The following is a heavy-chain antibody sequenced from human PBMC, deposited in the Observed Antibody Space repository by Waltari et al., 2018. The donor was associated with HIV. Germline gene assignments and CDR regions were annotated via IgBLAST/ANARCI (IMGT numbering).Heavy chain of an antibody. V-gene: IGHV4-31*03. J-gene: IGHJ3*02. D-gene: IGHD2-15*01. CDR3: ARVPPSPQDSPSWHGDRIDI. CDR2: SYFGAAS. Sequence: QVHLQESGPGLVKPLQTLSLICTVSGDSITSGTFFWSWIRQSPGKGMEWIGYSYFGAASYYYPSLPSRGSVSLDTAKNHCSLGLSSLTAADTAVYFCARVPPSPQDSPSWHGDRIDIWGRGTLVTVSS. CDR1: GDSITSGTFF.